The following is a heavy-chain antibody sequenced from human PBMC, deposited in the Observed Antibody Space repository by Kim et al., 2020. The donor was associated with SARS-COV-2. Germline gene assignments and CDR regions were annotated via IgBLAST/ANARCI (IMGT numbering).Heavy chain of an antibody. J-gene: IGHJ4*02. V-gene: IGHV3-23*03. CDR3: AKEGVGASNFDY. D-gene: IGHD1-26*01. CDR1: GFTFSSYA. CDR2: IYSGGSST. Sequence: GGSLRLSCAASGFTFSSYAMSWVRQAPGKGLEWVSVIYSGGSSTYYADSVKGRFTISRDNSKNTLYLQMNSLRAEDTAVYYCAKEGVGASNFDYWGQGTLVTVSS.